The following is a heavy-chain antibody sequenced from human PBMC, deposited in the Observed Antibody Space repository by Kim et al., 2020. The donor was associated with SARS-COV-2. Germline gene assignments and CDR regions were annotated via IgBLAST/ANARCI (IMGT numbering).Heavy chain of an antibody. D-gene: IGHD2-2*01. CDR1: GGSISSSSYY. V-gene: IGHV4-39*01. J-gene: IGHJ5*02. CDR3: ARSAGVVPAAHLADNWFDP. CDR2: IYYSGST. Sequence: SETLSLTCTVSGGSISSSSYYWGWIRQPPGKGLEWIGSIYYSGSTYYNPSLKSRVTISVDTSKNQFSLKLSSVTAADTAVYYCARSAGVVPAAHLADNWFDPWGQGTLVTVSS.